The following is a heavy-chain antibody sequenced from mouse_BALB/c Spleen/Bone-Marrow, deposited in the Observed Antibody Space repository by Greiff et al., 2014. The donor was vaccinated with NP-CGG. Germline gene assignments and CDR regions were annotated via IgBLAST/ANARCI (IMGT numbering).Heavy chain of an antibody. CDR3: ARRTTTVVATDY. Sequence: QVQLQQSGAELVKPGASVKLSCKASGYTFTSYWMHWVKQRPGQGLEWIGEINPSNGRTNCNEKFKSKATLTVDKSSSTAYMQLSSLTSEDSAVYYCARRTTTVVATDYWGQGTTLTVSS. CDR2: INPSNGRT. D-gene: IGHD1-1*01. V-gene: IGHV1S81*02. CDR1: GYTFTSYW. J-gene: IGHJ2*01.